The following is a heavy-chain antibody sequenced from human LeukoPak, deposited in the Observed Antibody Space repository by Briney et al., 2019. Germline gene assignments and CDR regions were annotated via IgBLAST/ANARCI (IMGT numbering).Heavy chain of an antibody. V-gene: IGHV3-23*01. CDR3: TRDRWGGGYTSRGMDV. D-gene: IGHD5-12*01. CDR1: GFTFSTYV. Sequence: GGSLRLSCVASGFTFSTYVMGWVRRVPGKGLEWASSVSESGGSTYYADSVKGRFTISRDNSKDTLSLQMNDLKTEDTAVYYCTRDRWGGGYTSRGMDVWGKGTTVTISS. J-gene: IGHJ6*04. CDR2: VSESGGST.